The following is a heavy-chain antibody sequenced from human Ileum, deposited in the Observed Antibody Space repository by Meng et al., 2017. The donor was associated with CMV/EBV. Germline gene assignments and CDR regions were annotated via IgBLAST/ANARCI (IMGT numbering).Heavy chain of an antibody. J-gene: IGHJ4*02. V-gene: IGHV1-24*01. CDR1: GYTLTELS. Sequence: SGYTLTELSMHGVRQAPGKGLEWMGGFDPEGGGTIYAQKCRGRVTMTEDTSTDTAYMELSSLRSEDTAVYYCATGRFGSSWYPAGDYWGQGTLVTVSS. CDR2: FDPEGGGT. CDR3: ATGRFGSSWYPAGDY. D-gene: IGHD6-13*01.